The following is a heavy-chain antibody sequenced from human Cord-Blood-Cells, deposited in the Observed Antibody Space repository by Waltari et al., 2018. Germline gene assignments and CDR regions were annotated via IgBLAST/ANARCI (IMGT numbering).Heavy chain of an antibody. CDR3: ARAGYDILTGYYFFDY. D-gene: IGHD3-9*01. CDR1: GYTFTGYY. V-gene: IGHV1-2*04. Sequence: QVQLVQSGAEVKKPGASVKVSCKASGYTFTGYYMHWVRQAPGQGLEWMRWMNHNSGGTNYAQKFQGWVTMTRDTSISTAYMELSRLRSDDTAVYYCARAGYDILTGYYFFDYWGQGTLVTVSS. J-gene: IGHJ4*02. CDR2: MNHNSGGT.